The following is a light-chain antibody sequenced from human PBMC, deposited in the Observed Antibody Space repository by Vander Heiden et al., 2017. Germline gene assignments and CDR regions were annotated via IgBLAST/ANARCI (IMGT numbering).Light chain of an antibody. J-gene: IGKJ4*01. CDR3: QQYGSSPLT. CDR1: QSVSSSY. V-gene: IGKV3-20*01. Sequence: ELVLTQPSGTLSLSPGGRATLSCRASQSVSSSYLAWYQQKPGQAPRLLIYGASSRATGIPDRFSGSGSGTDFTLTISRLEPEDFAVYYCQQYGSSPLTFGGGTKVEIK. CDR2: GAS.